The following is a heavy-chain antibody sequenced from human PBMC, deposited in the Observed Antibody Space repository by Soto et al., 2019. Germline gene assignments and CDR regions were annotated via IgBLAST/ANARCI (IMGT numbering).Heavy chain of an antibody. Sequence: EVQLLESGGGLVQPGGSLRLSCAASGFTFSSYAMSWVRQAPGKGLEWVSAISGSGGSTYYADSVKGRFTISRDNSKNTLYLQMNSLRAEDTAVYYCAKDSYDYGGNTDLYYYYYGMYVWGQGTTVTVSS. D-gene: IGHD4-17*01. CDR1: GFTFSSYA. V-gene: IGHV3-23*01. J-gene: IGHJ6*02. CDR2: ISGSGGST. CDR3: AKDSYDYGGNTDLYYYYYGMYV.